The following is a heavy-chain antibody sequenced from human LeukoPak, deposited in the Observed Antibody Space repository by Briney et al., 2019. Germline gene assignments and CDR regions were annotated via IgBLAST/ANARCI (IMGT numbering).Heavy chain of an antibody. J-gene: IGHJ4*02. CDR1: GFTFSSYE. Sequence: GGSLRLSCAASGFTFSSYEMNWVRQAPGKGLEWVSYISSSGSTIYYADSVKGRFTISRDNAKNSLYLQMNSLRAEDTAVYYCARGNYCSGGTCYQTASFDYWGQGTLVTVSS. CDR3: ARGNYCSGGTCYQTASFDY. D-gene: IGHD2-15*01. CDR2: ISSSGSTI. V-gene: IGHV3-48*03.